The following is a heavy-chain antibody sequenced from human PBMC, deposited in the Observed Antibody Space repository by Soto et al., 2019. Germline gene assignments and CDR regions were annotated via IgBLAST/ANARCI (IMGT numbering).Heavy chain of an antibody. CDR1: GYTFTNYD. Sequence: ASVKVSCKASGYTFTNYDISWVRQAPGQGLEWMAWISAHNGNKNYAEKFQGRVTMTTDTSTSTAYMEVRSLRSDDTAVYYCARGLQSYFGMDVCGQGTTVTVS. V-gene: IGHV1-18*01. CDR2: ISAHNGNK. D-gene: IGHD1-1*01. J-gene: IGHJ6*02. CDR3: ARGLQSYFGMDV.